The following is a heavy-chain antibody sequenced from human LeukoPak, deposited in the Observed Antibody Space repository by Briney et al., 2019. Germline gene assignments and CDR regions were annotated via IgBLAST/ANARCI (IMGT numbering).Heavy chain of an antibody. CDR2: ISYNKGA. J-gene: IGHJ4*02. D-gene: IGHD3-22*01. CDR3: ARGLVDYELPKGYIDY. Sequence: SETLSLTCTVSGASITSNTYFWDWIRQPPGKGLEWIATISYNKGAYYNTSLKSRVTISVDTSKSQFSLQLSSVTAADTAVYFCARGLVDYELPKGYIDYWGQGTLVTVSS. V-gene: IGHV4-39*07. CDR1: GASITSNTYF.